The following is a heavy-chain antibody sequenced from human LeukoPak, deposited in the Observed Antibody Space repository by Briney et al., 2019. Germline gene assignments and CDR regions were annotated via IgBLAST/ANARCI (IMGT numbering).Heavy chain of an antibody. D-gene: IGHD2-15*01. Sequence: PPGRSLRLSCAASGFTFSSYGMHWVRQAPGKGLEWVAVISYDGSNKYYADSVKGRFTISRDNSKNTLYLQMNSLRAEDTAVYYCAKDGEYCSGGSCYGNAFDIWGQGTMVTVSS. CDR2: ISYDGSNK. V-gene: IGHV3-30*18. CDR3: AKDGEYCSGGSCYGNAFDI. J-gene: IGHJ3*02. CDR1: GFTFSSYG.